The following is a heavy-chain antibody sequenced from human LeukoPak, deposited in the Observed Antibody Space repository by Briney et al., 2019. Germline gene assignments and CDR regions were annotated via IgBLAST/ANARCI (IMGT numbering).Heavy chain of an antibody. D-gene: IGHD3-3*01. Sequence: SETLSLTCTVSGGSISSGGYYWSWIRQHPGKGLEWIGYIYYSGSTYYNPSLKSRVTISVDTSKNQFSLKLSSVTAADTAVYYCAGRFLEWLLDYWGQGTLVTVSS. V-gene: IGHV4-31*03. CDR1: GGSISSGGYY. J-gene: IGHJ4*02. CDR3: AGRFLEWLLDY. CDR2: IYYSGST.